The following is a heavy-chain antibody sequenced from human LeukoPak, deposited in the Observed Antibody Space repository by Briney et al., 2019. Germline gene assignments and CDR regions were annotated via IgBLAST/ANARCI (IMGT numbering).Heavy chain of an antibody. D-gene: IGHD3-16*01. J-gene: IGHJ6*03. CDR2: ISYDGSKK. V-gene: IGHV3-30*04. CDR1: GFTFSNYA. Sequence: GGSLRLSCAASGFTFSNYAMHWVRQAPGKGLEWVAVISYDGSKKYYADSVKGRFTISRDNSKNTLYLQMNSLRAEDTAVYYCAKAFRGLREYYYYMDVWGKGTTVTVSS. CDR3: AKAFRGLREYYYYMDV.